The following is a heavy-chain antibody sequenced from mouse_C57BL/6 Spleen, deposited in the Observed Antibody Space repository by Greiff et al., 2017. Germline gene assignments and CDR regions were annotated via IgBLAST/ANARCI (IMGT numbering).Heavy chain of an antibody. J-gene: IGHJ4*01. CDR2: IYPSDSET. CDR3: TRRGYGPPSYDY. D-gene: IGHD1-1*01. V-gene: IGHV1-61*01. Sequence: QVQLQQPGAELVRPGSSVKLSCKASGYTFTSYWMDWVKQRPGQGLEWIGNIYPSDSETHYNQKFKDKATLTVDKSSSTAYMQLSSLTSEDSAVYCCTRRGYGPPSYDYWGQGTSVTVSS. CDR1: GYTFTSYW.